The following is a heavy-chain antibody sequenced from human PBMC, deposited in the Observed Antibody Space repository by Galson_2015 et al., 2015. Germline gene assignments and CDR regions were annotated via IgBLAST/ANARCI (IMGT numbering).Heavy chain of an antibody. CDR3: AREGYDYIWGSYRYYFDY. D-gene: IGHD3-16*02. V-gene: IGHV3-30*01. Sequence: SLRLSCAASGFTFSSYAMHWVRQAPGKGLEWVAVISYDGSNKYYADSVKGRFTISRDNSKNTLYLQMNSLRAEDTAVYYCAREGYDYIWGSYRYYFDYWGQGTLVTVSS. CDR2: ISYDGSNK. J-gene: IGHJ4*02. CDR1: GFTFSSYA.